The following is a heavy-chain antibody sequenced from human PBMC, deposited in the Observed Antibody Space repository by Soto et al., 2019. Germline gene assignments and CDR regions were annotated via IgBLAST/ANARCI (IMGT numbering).Heavy chain of an antibody. V-gene: IGHV4-34*01. CDR3: ARGRIVVVPAAMPRFYYYYYMDV. D-gene: IGHD2-2*01. CDR1: GGSFSGYY. J-gene: IGHJ6*03. CDR2: INHSGST. Sequence: QVQLQQWGAGLLKTSETLSLTCAVYGGSFSGYYWSWIRQPPGKGLEWIGEINHSGSTNYNPSLKSRVTISVDTSKNQFSLKLSSVTAADTAVYYCARGRIVVVPAAMPRFYYYYYMDVWGKGTTVTVSS.